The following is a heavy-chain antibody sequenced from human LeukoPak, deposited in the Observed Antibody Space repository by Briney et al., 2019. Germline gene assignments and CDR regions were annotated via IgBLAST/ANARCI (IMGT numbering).Heavy chain of an antibody. V-gene: IGHV1-2*02. CDR2: INPNRGGT. J-gene: IGHJ4*02. CDR3: ARTPYSSSWYYFDY. CDR1: GYTFTGYY. D-gene: IGHD6-13*01. Sequence: GASVKVSCKASGYTFTGYYMHWVRQAPGQGREWMGWINPNRGGTNYAQKFQGRVTMTRDTSISTAYMELSRLRSDDTAVYSCARTPYSSSWYYFDYWGQGTLVTVSS.